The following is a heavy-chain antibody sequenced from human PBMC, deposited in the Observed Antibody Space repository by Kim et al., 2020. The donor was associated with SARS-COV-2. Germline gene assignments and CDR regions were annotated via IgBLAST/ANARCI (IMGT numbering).Heavy chain of an antibody. Sequence: RFTISRDNSKNTLYLQMNSLRAEDTAVYYCARVAATFVWLSPNYYCYGMDVWGQGTTVTVSS. CDR3: ARVAATFVWLSPNYYCYGMDV. V-gene: IGHV3-30*01. J-gene: IGHJ6*02. D-gene: IGHD3-9*01.